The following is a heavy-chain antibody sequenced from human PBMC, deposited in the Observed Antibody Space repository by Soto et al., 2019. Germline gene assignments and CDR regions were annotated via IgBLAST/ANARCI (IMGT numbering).Heavy chain of an antibody. CDR1: GFTFSSYE. Sequence: GGSLRLSCAASGFTFSSYEMNWVRQAPGKGLKWVSYISSSGSTIYYADSVKGRFTISRDNAKNSLYLQMNSLRAEDPAVYYCPRCPIDAVFDIWGQGTMVTVSS. D-gene: IGHD2-21*01. V-gene: IGHV3-48*03. J-gene: IGHJ3*02. CDR3: PRCPIDAVFDI. CDR2: ISSSGSTI.